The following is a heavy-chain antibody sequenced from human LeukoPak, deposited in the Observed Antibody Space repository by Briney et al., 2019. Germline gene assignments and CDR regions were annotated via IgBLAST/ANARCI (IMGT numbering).Heavy chain of an antibody. V-gene: IGHV4-39*01. J-gene: IGHJ5*02. Sequence: SETLSLTCTVSGGSISSSSYYWGWIRQPPGKEREWIGSIYYSGSTYYNPSLKSRVTISVDTSKNQFSLKLSSVTAADTAVYYCARLRYCSSTSCSPFDPWGQGTLVTVSS. CDR2: IYYSGST. D-gene: IGHD2-2*01. CDR3: ARLRYCSSTSCSPFDP. CDR1: GGSISSSSYY.